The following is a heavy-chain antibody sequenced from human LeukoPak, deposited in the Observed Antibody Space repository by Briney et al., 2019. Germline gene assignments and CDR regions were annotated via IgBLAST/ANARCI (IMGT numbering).Heavy chain of an antibody. CDR1: GYTFTGYY. CDR3: ARVSPSSGWNYGMDV. CDR2: INPNSGGT. V-gene: IGHV1-2*06. J-gene: IGHJ6*02. Sequence: ASVKVSCKASGYTFTGYYMHWVRQAPGQGLEWVGRINPNSGGTNYAQKFQGRVTMTRDTSISTAYMELSRLRSDDTAVYYCARVSPSSGWNYGMDVWGQGTTVTVSS. D-gene: IGHD6-19*01.